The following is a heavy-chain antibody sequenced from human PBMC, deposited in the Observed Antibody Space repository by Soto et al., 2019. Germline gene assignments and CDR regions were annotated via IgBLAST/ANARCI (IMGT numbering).Heavy chain of an antibody. CDR2: IIPILGIA. V-gene: IGHV1-69*02. CDR3: ATSSGDVVPAAYEWYYDGMDV. CDR1: GGTFSSYI. J-gene: IGHJ6*02. D-gene: IGHD2-2*01. Sequence: QVQLVQSGAEVKKPGSSVKVSCKASGGTFSSYIISWVRQAPGQGLEWMGRIIPILGIANYAQKFQGRVTITADKSTSPAYMELSSLRSEDTAVYYCATSSGDVVPAAYEWYYDGMDVWVQGPTVTVSS.